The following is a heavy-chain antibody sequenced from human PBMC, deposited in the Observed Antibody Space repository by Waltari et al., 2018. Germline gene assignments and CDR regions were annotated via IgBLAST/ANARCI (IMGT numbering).Heavy chain of an antibody. D-gene: IGHD3-10*01. CDR1: GGSFSGYY. CDR3: ARGFGGYYYYVDV. V-gene: IGHV4-34*01. CDR2: INHRGNT. Sequence: QVQLQQWGAGLLKPSETLSLTCAVYGGSFSGYYWSWIRQPPGKGLEWIGEINHRGNTHYNPARRSRATRSVDTSKNQFSLKLSFVTAADMAVYYCARGFGGYYYYVDVWGKGTTVTVSS. J-gene: IGHJ6*03.